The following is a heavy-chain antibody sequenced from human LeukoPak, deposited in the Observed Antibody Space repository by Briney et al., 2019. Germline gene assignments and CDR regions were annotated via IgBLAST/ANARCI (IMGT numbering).Heavy chain of an antibody. CDR3: AAPPPGYSFSNHYYYMDV. Sequence: ASVKVSCKPSGGTINDYAVYWVRQAPGQGLEWMARIIPLFGTVNYAQNSQGRLTISADKATNTAHMELSSLRFDDTAIYYCAAPPPGYSFSNHYYYMDVWGKGTTVTVSS. CDR1: GGTINDYA. V-gene: IGHV1-69*06. CDR2: IIPLFGTV. D-gene: IGHD1-1*01. J-gene: IGHJ6*03.